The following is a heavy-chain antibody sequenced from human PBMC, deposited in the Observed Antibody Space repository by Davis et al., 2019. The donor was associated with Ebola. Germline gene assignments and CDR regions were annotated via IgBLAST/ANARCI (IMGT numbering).Heavy chain of an antibody. V-gene: IGHV3-23*01. D-gene: IGHD6-13*01. CDR3: AKIAAAGKVYYYGMDV. J-gene: IGHJ6*02. Sequence: PGGSLRLSCAASGFTFSSYAMSWVRQAPGKGLEWVSTISGSGGSTYYADSVKGRFTISRDNSKNTLYLQMNSLRAEDTAVYYCAKIAAAGKVYYYGMDVWGQGTTVTVSS. CDR2: ISGSGGST. CDR1: GFTFSSYA.